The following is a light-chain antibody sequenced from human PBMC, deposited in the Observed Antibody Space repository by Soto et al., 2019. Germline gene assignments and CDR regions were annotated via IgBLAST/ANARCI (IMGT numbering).Light chain of an antibody. J-gene: IGKJ4*01. CDR2: AAS. V-gene: IGKV1-12*02. Sequence: DVHITHSPSSVPASVVDRVTITFLASQNIGNWLAWYQQKPGKVPQLLIYAASSLQSGVPSRFSGSRSGPIFTLTITNLQPEDSATYYCQKANMFPFNFGGGTKVDIK. CDR1: QNIGNW. CDR3: QKANMFPFN.